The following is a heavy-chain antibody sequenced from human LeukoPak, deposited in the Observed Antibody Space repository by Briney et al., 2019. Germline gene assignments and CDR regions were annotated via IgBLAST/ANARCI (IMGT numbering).Heavy chain of an antibody. CDR3: ATTASRGPQSAEYFQY. Sequence: GGSLRLSCAASGFTFSSYAMHWVRQAPGKGLEWVAVIWYDASNKYCSDTVKGRFTISRDNAKNTLYLQMNSLRAEDTAVYYCATTASRGPQSAEYFQYWGQGTLVTVSS. CDR1: GFTFSSYA. J-gene: IGHJ1*01. V-gene: IGHV3-33*08. CDR2: IWYDASNK.